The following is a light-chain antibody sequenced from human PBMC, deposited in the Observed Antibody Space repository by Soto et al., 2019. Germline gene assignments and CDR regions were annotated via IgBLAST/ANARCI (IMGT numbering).Light chain of an antibody. CDR3: QQRSNWPRFT. J-gene: IGKJ4*01. Sequence: EIVLTQSPATLSLSPGERATLSCRASQSVSSYLAWYQQKPGQAPRLLIYDASNRATGIPARFSGSGSGTDFTPPISSLEPEDCAVYYCQQRSNWPRFTFGGGTKVEIK. CDR1: QSVSSY. CDR2: DAS. V-gene: IGKV3-11*01.